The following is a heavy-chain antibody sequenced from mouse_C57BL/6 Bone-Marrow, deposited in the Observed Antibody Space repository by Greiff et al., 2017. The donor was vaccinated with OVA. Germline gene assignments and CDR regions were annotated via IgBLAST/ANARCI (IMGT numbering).Heavy chain of an antibody. CDR2: IRSKSNNYAT. CDR1: GFSFNTYA. D-gene: IGHD2-5*01. Sequence: EVKLVESGGGLVQPKGSLKLSCAASGFSFNTYAMNWVRQAPGKGLEWVARIRSKSNNYATYYADSVKDRFTISRDDSESMLYLQMNNLKTEDTAMYYCVRHSSNYLIAYWGQGTLVTVSA. J-gene: IGHJ3*01. V-gene: IGHV10-1*01. CDR3: VRHSSNYLIAY.